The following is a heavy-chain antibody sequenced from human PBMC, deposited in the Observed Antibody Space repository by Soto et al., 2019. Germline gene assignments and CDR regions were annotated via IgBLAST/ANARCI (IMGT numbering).Heavy chain of an antibody. CDR3: ARSAASGRHFDH. V-gene: IGHV3-11*01. Sequence: QVQLVESGGGLVMPGESLRLSCAASGFTFSDHYMSWIRQAPGKGLEWVSYISSSGNSMYYADSVKGRFTVSRDNAENSLYLQMNSLRDEDTAVYYCARSAASGRHFDHWGQGTLVSVSS. J-gene: IGHJ4*02. CDR2: ISSSGNSM. CDR1: GFTFSDHY. D-gene: IGHD6-13*01.